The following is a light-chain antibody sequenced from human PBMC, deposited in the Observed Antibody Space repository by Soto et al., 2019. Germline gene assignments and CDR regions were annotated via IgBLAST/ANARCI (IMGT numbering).Light chain of an antibody. V-gene: IGKV3-11*01. CDR3: QQRINWPPMYT. Sequence: EIVLTQSPATLSLSPGERATLSCRASQSVSSYLAWYQQKPGQAPRLLIYDASNRATGIPARFSGSGSGTDVTLTISSLEPEDFAVYYCQQRINWPPMYTFGQGTKLEIK. CDR2: DAS. CDR1: QSVSSY. J-gene: IGKJ2*01.